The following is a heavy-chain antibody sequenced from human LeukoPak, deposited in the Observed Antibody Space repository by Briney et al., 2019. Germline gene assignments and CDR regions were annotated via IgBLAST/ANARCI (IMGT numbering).Heavy chain of an antibody. Sequence: GGSLRLSCAASGFNFVDYAMHWVRQAPGKGLEWVSLISWDGGSTYYADSVKGRFTISRDSSKNSLYLQMNSLRAEDTALYYCAKEGDYYDSSGYGMDVWGKGTTVTVSS. J-gene: IGHJ6*04. CDR1: GFNFVDYA. CDR3: AKEGDYYDSSGYGMDV. V-gene: IGHV3-43D*03. D-gene: IGHD3-22*01. CDR2: ISWDGGST.